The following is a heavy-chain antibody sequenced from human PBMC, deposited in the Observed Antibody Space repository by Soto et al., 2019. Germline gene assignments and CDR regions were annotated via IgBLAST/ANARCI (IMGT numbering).Heavy chain of an antibody. CDR2: IYYSGST. CDR1: GGSISSSSYY. J-gene: IGHJ5*02. Sequence: TLSLTCTVSGGSISSSSYYWGWIRQPPGKGLEWIGSIYYSGSTYYNPSLKSRVTISVDTSRNQFSLKLSSVTAADTAVYYCARLGYSNSAWFDPWGQGTLVTVSS. CDR3: ARLGYSNSAWFDP. V-gene: IGHV4-39*01. D-gene: IGHD6-6*01.